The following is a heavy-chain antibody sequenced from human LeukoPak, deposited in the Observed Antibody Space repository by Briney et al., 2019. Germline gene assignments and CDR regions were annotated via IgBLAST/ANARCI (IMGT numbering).Heavy chain of an antibody. CDR2: INHSGNT. J-gene: IGHJ4*02. CDR1: GEFFSGSY. CDR3: ARGLYLTTRGGAAAGFLDY. D-gene: IGHD6-13*01. V-gene: IGHV4-34*01. Sequence: SETLSLTCAVYGEFFSGSYWNWIRQSPGKGLEWIGEINHSGNTNYNPSLKSRVTISVDTSQKQFSLRLSSVTAADTAVYYCARGLYLTTRGGAAAGFLDYWGQGTLVTVSS.